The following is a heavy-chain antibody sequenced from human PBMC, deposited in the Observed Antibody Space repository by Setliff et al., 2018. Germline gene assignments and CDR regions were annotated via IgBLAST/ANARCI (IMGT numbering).Heavy chain of an antibody. V-gene: IGHV3-21*04. Sequence: GGSLRLSCAASGFAFASHNMLWVRQAPGKGLEWVAAISSANNYLVYADSVKGRFTISRDNAKNSVYLHMNSLRAEDTAIYYCATTRVWIPVLDSCGQGTLVTVSS. D-gene: IGHD5-18*01. CDR3: ATTRVWIPVLDS. CDR1: GFAFASHN. J-gene: IGHJ4*02. CDR2: ISSANNYL.